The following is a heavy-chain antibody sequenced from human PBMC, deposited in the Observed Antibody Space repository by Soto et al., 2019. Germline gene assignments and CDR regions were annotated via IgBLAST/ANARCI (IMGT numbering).Heavy chain of an antibody. Sequence: GGSLRLSCAASGFTFSSYAMHWVRQAPGKGLEWVAVISYDGSNKYYADSVKGRFTISRDNSKNTLYLQMNSLRAEDTAVYYCAYTQSPVTLFDYWGQGTLVTVSS. CDR3: AYTQSPVTLFDY. J-gene: IGHJ4*02. V-gene: IGHV3-30-3*01. CDR1: GFTFSSYA. CDR2: ISYDGSNK. D-gene: IGHD4-17*01.